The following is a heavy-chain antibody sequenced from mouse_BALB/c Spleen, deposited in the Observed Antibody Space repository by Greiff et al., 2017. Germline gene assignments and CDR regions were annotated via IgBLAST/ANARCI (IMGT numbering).Heavy chain of an antibody. CDR1: GFTFSSYA. CDR3: ARGPIYYGNYVGFGY. Sequence: EVKLVESGGGLVKPGGSLKLSCAASGFTFSSYAMSWVRQTPEKRLEWVASISSGGSTYYPDSVKGRFTISRDNARNILYLQMSSLRSEDTAMYYCARGPIYYGNYVGFGYWGQGTTLTVSS. D-gene: IGHD2-1*01. V-gene: IGHV5-6-5*01. CDR2: ISSGGST. J-gene: IGHJ2*01.